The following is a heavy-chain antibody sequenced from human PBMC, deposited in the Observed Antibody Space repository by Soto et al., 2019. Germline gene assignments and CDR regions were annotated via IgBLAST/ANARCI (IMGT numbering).Heavy chain of an antibody. CDR3: ARVLVAVPGTKFLYGMDV. J-gene: IGHJ6*01. V-gene: IGHV3-33*01. D-gene: IGHD6-19*01. CDR2: IWYDGSNQ. Sequence: PGGSLRLSCAASGFTFSSYGMHWVRQAPGKGLEWVAVIWYDGSNQYYADSVKGRLTISRDNSKNTLYLQMNSLRDEDTAVYYCARVLVAVPGTKFLYGMDVWGQGTTVTVSS. CDR1: GFTFSSYG.